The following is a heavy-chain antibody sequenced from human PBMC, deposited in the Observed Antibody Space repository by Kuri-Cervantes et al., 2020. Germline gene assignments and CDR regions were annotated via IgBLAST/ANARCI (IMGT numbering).Heavy chain of an antibody. V-gene: IGHV3-48*01. CDR3: AMVGVVRGAQADGMDV. D-gene: IGHD3-10*01. J-gene: IGHJ6*02. CDR1: GFTFSSYS. Sequence: GESLEISCAASGFTFSSYSMNWVRQAPGKGLEWVSYISSSSSTIYYADSVKGRFTISRDNSKNTLYLQMNSLRAEDTAVYYCAMVGVVRGAQADGMDVWGQGTTVTVSS. CDR2: ISSSSSTI.